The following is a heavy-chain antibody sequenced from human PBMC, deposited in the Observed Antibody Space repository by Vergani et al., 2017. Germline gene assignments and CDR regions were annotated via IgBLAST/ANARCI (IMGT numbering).Heavy chain of an antibody. CDR1: GFTFIMHA. J-gene: IGHJ3*02. CDR2: LSASDRRT. CDR3: AKVGRSEVAGTFGAFDI. V-gene: IGHV3-23*04. D-gene: IGHD6-19*01. Sequence: EVLLVESGGDLVQPGGSLRLSCAASGFTFIMHAMSWVRQAPGKGLEWVSTLSASDRRTHYADSVKGRFTISRDISKNTLFLHMNSLRPEDTAVYYCAKVGRSEVAGTFGAFDICGQGTMVTVSS.